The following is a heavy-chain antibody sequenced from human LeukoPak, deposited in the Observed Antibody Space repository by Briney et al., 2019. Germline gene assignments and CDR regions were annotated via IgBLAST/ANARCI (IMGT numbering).Heavy chain of an antibody. CDR3: ARAPGWITMVRGPYYMDV. V-gene: IGHV3-72*01. CDR2: TRNKANSYTT. D-gene: IGHD3-10*01. J-gene: IGHJ6*03. CDR1: GFTFSDHY. Sequence: GGSLRLSCAASGFTFSDHYMDWVRQAPGKGLEWVGRTRNKANSYTTEYAASVKGRFTISRDDSKNSLYLQMNSLKTEDTAVYYCARAPGWITMVRGPYYMDVWGKGTTVTVSS.